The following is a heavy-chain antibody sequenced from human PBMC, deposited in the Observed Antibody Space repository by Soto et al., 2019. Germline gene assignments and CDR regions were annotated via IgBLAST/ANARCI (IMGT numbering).Heavy chain of an antibody. CDR1: GGSISSGGYS. Sequence: QLQLQESGSGLVKPSQILSLTCAVSGGSISSGGYSWSWIRQPPGKGLEWIGYIYHSGSTYYNPSLKSRVTISVDRSKNQFSLQLSSVTAADTAVYYCARAGGLGAVAVDYWGQGTLVTVS. D-gene: IGHD6-19*01. CDR2: IYHSGST. CDR3: ARAGGLGAVAVDY. J-gene: IGHJ4*02. V-gene: IGHV4-30-2*01.